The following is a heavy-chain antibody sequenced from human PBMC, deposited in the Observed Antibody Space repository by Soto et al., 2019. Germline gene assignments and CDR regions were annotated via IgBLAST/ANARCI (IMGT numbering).Heavy chain of an antibody. D-gene: IGHD5-18*01. J-gene: IGHJ4*02. CDR2: IYYSGST. V-gene: IGHV4-31*03. Sequence: PSETLSLTCTVSGGSISSGGYYWSWIRQHPGKGLEWIGYIYYSGSTYYNPSLKSRVTISVDTSKNQFSLKLSSVTAADTAVYYCARVAVDTAMALPFYFDYWGQGTLVTVSS. CDR1: GGSISSGGYY. CDR3: ARVAVDTAMALPFYFDY.